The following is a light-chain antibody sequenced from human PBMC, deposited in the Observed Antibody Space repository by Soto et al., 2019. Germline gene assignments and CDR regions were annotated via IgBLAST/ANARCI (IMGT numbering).Light chain of an antibody. CDR1: SSDIGAYDS. J-gene: IGLJ2*01. V-gene: IGLV2-8*01. CDR3: SSYAGVNNVL. CDR2: DVY. Sequence: QSVLTQPPSASESPGQSVTISCTGTSSDIGAYDSVSWYQQHPGKAPKLLMYDVYKRPSGVPDRFSGSKSGNTASLTVSGLRAEDEADYYCSSYAGVNNVLFGKGTKLTVL.